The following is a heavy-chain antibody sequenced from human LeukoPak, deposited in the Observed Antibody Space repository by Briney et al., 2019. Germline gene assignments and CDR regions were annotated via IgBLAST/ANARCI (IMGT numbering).Heavy chain of an antibody. CDR2: IYYSGIT. J-gene: IGHJ4*02. CDR3: ARASGAFDY. V-gene: IGHV4-59*01. CDR1: GGSISSSY. Sequence: SETLSLTCTVSGGSISSSYWSWIWQPPGKGLEWIGYIYYSGITNYNPSLKSRVTISLDTSKNQFSLKLNSVTAADTAVYYCARASGAFDYWGQGALVTVSS.